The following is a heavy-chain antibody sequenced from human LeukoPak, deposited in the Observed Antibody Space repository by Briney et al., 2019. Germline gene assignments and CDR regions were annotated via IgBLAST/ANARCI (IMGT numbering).Heavy chain of an antibody. Sequence: SETLSLTCAFNGGSFSGYYWSWIRQPPGKGLQWIGEINHRGSTKYNPALKSRITISVDRTKIQFSLNLYSVTAADTAVYYCARLAAIEVIEFVIWGQGTRVTVSP. CDR2: INHRGST. J-gene: IGHJ3*02. V-gene: IGHV4-34*01. D-gene: IGHD2-15*01. CDR3: ARLAAIEVIEFVI. CDR1: GGSFSGYY.